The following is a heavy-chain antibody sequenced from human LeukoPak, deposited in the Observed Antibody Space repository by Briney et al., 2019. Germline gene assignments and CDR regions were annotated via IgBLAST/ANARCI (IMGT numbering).Heavy chain of an antibody. D-gene: IGHD1-26*01. CDR2: ISSSSTI. CDR3: AAWELIDY. J-gene: IGHJ4*02. V-gene: IGHV3-48*01. Sequence: QPGGSLRLSCAASGFTLSSYSMNWVRQAPGKGLEWVSSISSSSTIYYADSVKGRFTISRDNAKNSLYLQMNSLRAEDTAVYYCAAWELIDYWGQGTLVTVSS. CDR1: GFTLSSYS.